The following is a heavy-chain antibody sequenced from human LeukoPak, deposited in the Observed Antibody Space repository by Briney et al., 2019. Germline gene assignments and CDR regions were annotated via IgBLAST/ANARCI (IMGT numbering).Heavy chain of an antibody. D-gene: IGHD3-9*01. CDR1: GGSFSGYY. Sequence: SETLSLTCAVYGGSFSGYYWSWIRQPPGKGLEWIGEINHSGSTNYNPSLKSRVTISVDTSKNQFSLKLSSVTAADTAVYYCARGQGLRYFDWPHYYYYYGMDVWGQGTTVTVSS. CDR2: INHSGST. J-gene: IGHJ6*02. CDR3: ARGQGLRYFDWPHYYYYYGMDV. V-gene: IGHV4-34*01.